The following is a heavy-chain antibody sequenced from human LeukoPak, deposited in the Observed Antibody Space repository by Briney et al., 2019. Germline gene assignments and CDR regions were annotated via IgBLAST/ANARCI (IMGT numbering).Heavy chain of an antibody. V-gene: IGHV4-59*01. CDR1: GGSISSYY. J-gene: IGHJ5*02. D-gene: IGHD3-22*01. Sequence: PSETLSLTCTVSGGSISSYYWSWIRQPPGKGLEWLGHIHYSGSTYYNPSLKSRVTISVDTSKNQFSLKVTSVTAADTAVYYCARDRRAGQSGYWFDPWGQGTLVTVSS. CDR2: IHYSGST. CDR3: ARDRRAGQSGYWFDP.